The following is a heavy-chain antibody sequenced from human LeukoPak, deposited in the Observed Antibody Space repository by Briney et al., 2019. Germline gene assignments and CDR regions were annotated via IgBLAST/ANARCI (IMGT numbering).Heavy chain of an antibody. CDR2: ISYDGSNK. J-gene: IGHJ4*02. D-gene: IGHD6-25*01. V-gene: IGHV3-30*18. CDR1: GFTFSSYG. CDR3: AKDGRLAHFDY. Sequence: GGSLRLSCAASGFTFSSYGMHWLRQAPGKGLEWVAVISYDGSNKYYADSVKGRFTISRDNSKNTLYLQMNSLRAEDTAVYYCAKDGRLAHFDYWSRGTLVTVSS.